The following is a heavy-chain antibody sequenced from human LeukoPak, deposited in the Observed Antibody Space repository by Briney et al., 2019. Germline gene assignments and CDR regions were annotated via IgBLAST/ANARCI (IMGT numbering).Heavy chain of an antibody. D-gene: IGHD1-26*01. V-gene: IGHV1-3*01. Sequence: ASVKVSCTASGYTFTSYAMHWVRQAPGQRLGWMGWINAGNGNTKYSQKFQGRVTITRDTSASTAYMELSSLRSEDTAVYYCARTGVRELLFDYWGQGTLVTVSS. J-gene: IGHJ4*02. CDR2: INAGNGNT. CDR1: GYTFTSYA. CDR3: ARTGVRELLFDY.